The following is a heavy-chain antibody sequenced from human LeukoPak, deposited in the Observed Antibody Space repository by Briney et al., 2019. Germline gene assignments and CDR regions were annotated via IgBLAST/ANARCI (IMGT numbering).Heavy chain of an antibody. Sequence: PGGSLRLSCAASGFTFSSYAMSWVRQAPGKGLEWVSAISGSGGSTYYADSVKGRFTISRDNSKNTLYLQMNSLRAEDTAVYYCAKDLGWFGEPRYYYYYMDVWGKGTTVTVSS. D-gene: IGHD3-10*01. CDR2: ISGSGGST. J-gene: IGHJ6*03. CDR3: AKDLGWFGEPRYYYYYMDV. CDR1: GFTFSSYA. V-gene: IGHV3-23*01.